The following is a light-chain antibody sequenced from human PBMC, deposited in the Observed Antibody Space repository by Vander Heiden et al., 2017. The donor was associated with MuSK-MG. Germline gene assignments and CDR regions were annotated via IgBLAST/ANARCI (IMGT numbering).Light chain of an antibody. J-gene: IGLJ2*01. CDR3: QSYDSSNQV. Sequence: NFMLTQPHSVSESPGKPVTISCTRSSGSIASNYVQWYQQRPGSSPTTGIYEDNQRPSGVPDRFSGSIDSSSNSAPLTISGLKTEDEADYYCQSYDSSNQVFGGGTKLTVL. CDR1: SGSIASNY. CDR2: EDN. V-gene: IGLV6-57*01.